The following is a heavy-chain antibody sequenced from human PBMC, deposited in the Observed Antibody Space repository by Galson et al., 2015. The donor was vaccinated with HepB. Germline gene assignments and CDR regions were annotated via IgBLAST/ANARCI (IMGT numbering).Heavy chain of an antibody. V-gene: IGHV6-1*01. CDR3: AREVTGYSYGPSYYYGMDV. Sequence: CAISEDSVSSNSAASNWIRQSPSRGLEWLGRTYYRSKWYNDYAVSVKSRMTINPDTSKNQFSLQLNSVTPEDTAAYYCAREVTGYSYGPSYYYGMDVWGQGTTVTVSS. CDR2: TYYRSKWYN. J-gene: IGHJ6*02. CDR1: EDSVSSNSAA. D-gene: IGHD5-18*01.